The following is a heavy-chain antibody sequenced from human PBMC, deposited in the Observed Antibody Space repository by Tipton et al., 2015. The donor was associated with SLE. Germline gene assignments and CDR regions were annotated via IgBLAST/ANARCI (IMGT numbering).Heavy chain of an antibody. Sequence: TLSLTCTVSGASISSGSYFWGWIRQSAGEGLERLGRIHTSGNTHYNPSLSSRLTISVDTSKNQFSLKLSSVTAADTAVYYCALGILTGYSLDYWGQGTLVTVSS. CDR1: GASISSGSYF. CDR3: ALGILTGYSLDY. CDR2: IHTSGNT. D-gene: IGHD3-9*01. V-gene: IGHV4-61*02. J-gene: IGHJ4*02.